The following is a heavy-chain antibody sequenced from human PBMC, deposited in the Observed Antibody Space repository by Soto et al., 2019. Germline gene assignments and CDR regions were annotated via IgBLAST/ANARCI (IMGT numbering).Heavy chain of an antibody. CDR1: GFTFSSYW. Sequence: GGSLRLSCAASGFTFSSYWMHWVRQAPGEGLLWVSRINSDGSDTSYADSVKGRFTISRDNAKNTLYLQMNSLRADDTAVYYCVRDQPAEGQLFDFWGQGTLVTVSS. D-gene: IGHD6-13*01. CDR2: INSDGSDT. V-gene: IGHV3-74*01. J-gene: IGHJ4*01. CDR3: VRDQPAEGQLFDF.